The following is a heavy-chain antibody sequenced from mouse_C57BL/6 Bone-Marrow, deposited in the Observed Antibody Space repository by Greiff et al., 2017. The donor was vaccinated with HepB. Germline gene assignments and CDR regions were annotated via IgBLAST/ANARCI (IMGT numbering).Heavy chain of an antibody. V-gene: IGHV5-9-1*02. CDR3: TRDPTYYYGSRAWFAY. Sequence: EVKLVESGEGLVKPGGSLKLSCAASGFTFSSYAMSWVRQTPEKRLEWVAYISSGGDYSYYADTLKGRFTISRDNARNTLYLQMSSLKSEDTAMYYCTRDPTYYYGSRAWFAYWGQGTLVTVSA. J-gene: IGHJ3*01. CDR2: ISSGGDYS. CDR1: GFTFSSYA. D-gene: IGHD1-1*01.